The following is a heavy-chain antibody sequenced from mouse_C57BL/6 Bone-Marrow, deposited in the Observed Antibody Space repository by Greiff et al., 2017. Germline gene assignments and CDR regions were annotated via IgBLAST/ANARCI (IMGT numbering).Heavy chain of an antibody. CDR1: GFNIKDDY. D-gene: IGHD2-2*01. CDR2: IDPENGDT. CDR3: TTKGYDGGWYFDV. J-gene: IGHJ1*03. Sequence: EVQGVESGAELVRPGASVKLSCTASGFNIKDDYMHWVKQRPEQGLEWIGWIDPENGDTEYASKFQGKATITADTSSNTAYLQLSSLTSEDTAVYYCTTKGYDGGWYFDVWGTGTTVTVSS. V-gene: IGHV14-4*01.